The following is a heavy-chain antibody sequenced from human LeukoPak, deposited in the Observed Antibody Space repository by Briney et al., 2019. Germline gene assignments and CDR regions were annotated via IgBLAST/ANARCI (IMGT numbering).Heavy chain of an antibody. CDR3: ASRESSMARSH. CDR2: INEDGSVQ. Sequence: GGSLRLSCAASGFIISDYWMNWVRQVPGKGLEWVANINEDGSVQDYVDSVRGRFTISRDNAKNSVYLQMNSLRAEDTAVYYCASRESSMARSHWGQGTLVTVSS. J-gene: IGHJ4*02. D-gene: IGHD3-10*01. V-gene: IGHV3-7*01. CDR1: GFIISDYW.